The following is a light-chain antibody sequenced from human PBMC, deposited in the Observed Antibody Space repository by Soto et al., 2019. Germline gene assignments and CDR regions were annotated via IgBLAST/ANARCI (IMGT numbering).Light chain of an antibody. CDR1: SSNIGSNS. CDR3: AVWDDSLNAAV. V-gene: IGLV1-44*01. J-gene: IGLJ7*01. CDR2: SND. Sequence: QSVLTQPPSASGTPGQRVTISCSGRSSNIGSNSVNWYQQLPETSPKLLIYSNDLRFSGVPDRFSGSKSGTSASLAISGLHSEDEGDYYCAVWDDSLNAAVFGGGTQLTVL.